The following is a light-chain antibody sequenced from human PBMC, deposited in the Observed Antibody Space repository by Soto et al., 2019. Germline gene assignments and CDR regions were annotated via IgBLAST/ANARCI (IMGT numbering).Light chain of an antibody. CDR3: QQYGSLPFT. J-gene: IGKJ5*01. V-gene: IGKV3-20*01. CDR2: DAS. Sequence: EIVMTQSPATLSVSPVERATLSCRASQSVGSGFLAWYQQKPGQAPRLLIFDASRRATGIADRFSGSGSGIDFTLTVNRLEPGDFAVYYCQQYGSLPFTFGQGTRLEIK. CDR1: QSVGSGF.